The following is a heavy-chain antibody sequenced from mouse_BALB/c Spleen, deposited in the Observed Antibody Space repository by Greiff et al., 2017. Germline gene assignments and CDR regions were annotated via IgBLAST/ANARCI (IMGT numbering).Heavy chain of an antibody. CDR1: GFTFSSFG. CDR2: ISSGSSTI. Sequence: EVQGVESGGGLVQPGGSRKLSCAASGFTFSSFGMHWVRQAPEKGLEWVAYISSGSSTIYYADTVKGRFTISRDNPKNTLFLQMTSLRSEDTAMYYCARSIDGNPFAYWGQGTLVTVSA. V-gene: IGHV5-17*02. J-gene: IGHJ3*01. CDR3: ARSIDGNPFAY. D-gene: IGHD2-1*01.